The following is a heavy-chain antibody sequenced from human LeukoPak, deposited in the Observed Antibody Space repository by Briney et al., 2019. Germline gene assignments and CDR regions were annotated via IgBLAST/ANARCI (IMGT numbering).Heavy chain of an antibody. Sequence: PGGTLRLSCAASGFTFSSYAMTWVRQVPGKGLEWVSSMIISGGSTYYADSVKGRSTISRDNSKNTLYLQMNSLGVEDTALYYCARETKIDYWGQGALVTVSS. V-gene: IGHV3-23*01. D-gene: IGHD1-7*01. CDR1: GFTFSSYA. J-gene: IGHJ4*02. CDR2: MIISGGST. CDR3: ARETKIDY.